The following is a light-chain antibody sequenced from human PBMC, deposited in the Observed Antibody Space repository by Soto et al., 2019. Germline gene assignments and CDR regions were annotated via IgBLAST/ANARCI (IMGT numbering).Light chain of an antibody. CDR1: QSVRSN. CDR2: GAS. Sequence: EVVMTQSPATLSVSPGERATLSCRASQSVRSNLAWYLQKPGQAPRLLIYGASTRATGIPARFSGSGSGTDFTLTISSLQSEDFAVYYCQQYNNWPPLTFGGGTKVEIK. V-gene: IGKV3-15*01. CDR3: QQYNNWPPLT. J-gene: IGKJ4*01.